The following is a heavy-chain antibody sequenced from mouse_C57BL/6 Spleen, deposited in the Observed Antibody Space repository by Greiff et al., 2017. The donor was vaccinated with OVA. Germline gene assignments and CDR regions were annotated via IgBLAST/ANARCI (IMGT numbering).Heavy chain of an antibody. J-gene: IGHJ1*03. CDR1: GYTFTSYW. CDR2: INPSNGGT. CDR3: ARWGTGVYWYFDV. V-gene: IGHV1-53*01. Sequence: QVQRQAPRTQLVKPGASVKLSCKASGYTFTSYWMHWVKQRPGQGLEWIGNINPSNGGTNYNEKFKSKATLTVDKSSSTAYMQLSSLTSEDSAVYYRARWGTGVYWYFDVWGTGTTVTVSS. D-gene: IGHD4-1*01.